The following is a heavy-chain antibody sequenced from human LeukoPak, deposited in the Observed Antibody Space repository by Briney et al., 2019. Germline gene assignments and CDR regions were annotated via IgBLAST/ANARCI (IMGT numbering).Heavy chain of an antibody. D-gene: IGHD1-1*01. CDR1: GFTFSSYG. V-gene: IGHV3-30*02. CDR2: IWYDGSNK. Sequence: GGSLRLSCAASGFTFSSYGMHWVRQAPGKGLEWVAVIWYDGSNKYYADSVKGRFTISRDNSKNTLYLQMNSLRAEDTAVYYCAKGWRMSDPWGQGTLVTVSS. CDR3: AKGWRMSDP. J-gene: IGHJ5*02.